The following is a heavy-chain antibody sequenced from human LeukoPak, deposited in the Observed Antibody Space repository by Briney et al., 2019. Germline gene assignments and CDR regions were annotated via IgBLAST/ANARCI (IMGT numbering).Heavy chain of an antibody. V-gene: IGHV1-46*01. CDR3: ARARIAAAGGHWFDP. Sequence: ASVKVSCKASGYIFTSYYMHWVRQAPGQGLEWMGIINPSGGSTSYAQKFQGRVTMTRDTSTSTVYMELSSLRSEDTAVYYCARARIAAAGGHWFDPWGQGTLVTVSS. J-gene: IGHJ5*02. D-gene: IGHD6-13*01. CDR1: GYIFTSYY. CDR2: INPSGGST.